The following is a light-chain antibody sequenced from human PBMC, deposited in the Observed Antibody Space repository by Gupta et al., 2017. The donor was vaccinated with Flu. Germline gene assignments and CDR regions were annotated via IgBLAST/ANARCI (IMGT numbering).Light chain of an antibody. CDR3: QQDNKWALT. J-gene: IGKJ4*01. CDR1: ESVLTN. Sequence: PATLSVSPGEGATLSCRASESVLTNLARYQQKPGQTPRLLISGASARLSDFPRTFSGSGSGREFTLTIISLQSEDFAVSYCQQDNKWALTFGGGTKVEIK. V-gene: IGKV3D-15*01. CDR2: GAS.